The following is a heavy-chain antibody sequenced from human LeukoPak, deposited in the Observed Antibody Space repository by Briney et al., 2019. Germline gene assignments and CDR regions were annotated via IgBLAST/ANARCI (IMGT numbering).Heavy chain of an antibody. J-gene: IGHJ4*02. CDR2: FDPEDGET. D-gene: IGHD3-10*01. CDR3: AIRRGYYGSGSYYSLDC. V-gene: IGHV1-24*01. Sequence: ASVKVSCKVSGYTLTELSMHWVRQAPGKGLEWMGGFDPEDGETIYAQKFQGRVTMTEDTSTDTAHMELSSLRSEDTAVYYCAIRRGYYGSGSYYSLDCWGQGALVTVSS. CDR1: GYTLTELS.